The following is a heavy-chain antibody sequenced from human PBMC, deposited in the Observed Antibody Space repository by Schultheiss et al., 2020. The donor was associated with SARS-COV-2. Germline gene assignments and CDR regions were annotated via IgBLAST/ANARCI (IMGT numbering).Heavy chain of an antibody. D-gene: IGHD3-3*01. CDR3: ARDPSYDSTNYYGMDV. J-gene: IGHJ6*02. V-gene: IGHV3-48*04. CDR2: ISTSSHKI. Sequence: GGSLRLSCIASGFSITNYTMNWVRQAPGKGLEWVSYISTSSHKIYYTHSVKGRFTVSRDNAKGSLFLQMSSLRAEDTAVYYCARDPSYDSTNYYGMDVWGQGTTVTVSS. CDR1: GFSITNYT.